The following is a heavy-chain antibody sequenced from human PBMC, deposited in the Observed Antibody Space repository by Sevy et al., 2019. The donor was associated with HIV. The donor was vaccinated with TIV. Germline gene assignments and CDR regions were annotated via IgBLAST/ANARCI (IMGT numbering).Heavy chain of an antibody. Sequence: GGSLRLSCAASGFTFSTYGMHWVRQAPGKGLEWVALISYDGSNKYYADSVKGRFTISRDNSKKTLYLQMNSLRTEDTGVYFCARAPFENDGSGYADAFDIWGQGTTVTVSS. J-gene: IGHJ3*02. V-gene: IGHV3-30*03. CDR1: GFTFSTYG. CDR3: ARAPFENDGSGYADAFDI. CDR2: ISYDGSNK. D-gene: IGHD3-22*01.